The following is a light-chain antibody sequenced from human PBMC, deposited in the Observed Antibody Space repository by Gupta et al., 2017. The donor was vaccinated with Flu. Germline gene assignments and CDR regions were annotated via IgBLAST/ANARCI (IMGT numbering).Light chain of an antibody. CDR3: QSYDSNLSGSV. CDR1: TSNIGGDHD. V-gene: IGLV1-40*01. J-gene: IGLJ2*01. CDR2: EKD. Sequence: VTITCTGSTSNIGGDHDVDWYQHLPGTAPNLLIFEKDYRPTGVPDRFSGSKSGTSASMAITGLQTEDEADYYWQSYDSNLSGSVFGGGTKVTVL.